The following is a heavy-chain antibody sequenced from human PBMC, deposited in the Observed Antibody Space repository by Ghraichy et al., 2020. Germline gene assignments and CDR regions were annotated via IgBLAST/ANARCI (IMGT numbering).Heavy chain of an antibody. V-gene: IGHV4-31*03. CDR2: IYYSGST. J-gene: IGHJ5*02. D-gene: IGHD1-26*01. Sequence: SETLSLTCTVSGGSISSGGYYWSWIRQHPGKGLEWIGYIYYSGSTYYNPSLKSRVTISVDTSKNQFSLKLSSVTAADTAVYYCAREVGTIRSFDPWGQGTLVTVSS. CDR3: AREVGTIRSFDP. CDR1: GGSISSGGYY.